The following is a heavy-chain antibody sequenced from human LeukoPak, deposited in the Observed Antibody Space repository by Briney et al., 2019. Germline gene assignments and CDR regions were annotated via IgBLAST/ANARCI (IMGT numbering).Heavy chain of an antibody. Sequence: GASVKVSCKASGYTFTGYYMHWVRQAPGQGLEWMGWINPNSGGTNYAQKFQGRVTMTRDTSISTAYMELSRLRSDDTAVYYCARDGEFWPCSGGSCYSGYFDYWGQGTLVTVSS. D-gene: IGHD2-15*01. V-gene: IGHV1-2*02. CDR3: ARDGEFWPCSGGSCYSGYFDY. J-gene: IGHJ4*02. CDR1: GYTFTGYY. CDR2: INPNSGGT.